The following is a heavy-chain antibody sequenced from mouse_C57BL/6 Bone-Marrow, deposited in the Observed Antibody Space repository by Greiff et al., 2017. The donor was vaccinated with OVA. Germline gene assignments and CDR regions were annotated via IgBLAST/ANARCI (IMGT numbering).Heavy chain of an antibody. V-gene: IGHV1-61*01. CDR2: IYPSDSET. D-gene: IGHD1-1*01. CDR3: ARSLYYYGSSCAAY. J-gene: IGHJ3*01. CDR1: GYTFTSYW. Sequence: QVQLQQPGAELVRPGSSVKLSCKASGYTFTSYWMDWVKQRPGQGLEWIGNIYPSDSETHYNQKFKDKATLTVDKSSSTAYMQLSSLTSEDSAVDYCARSLYYYGSSCAAYWGQGTLVTVSA.